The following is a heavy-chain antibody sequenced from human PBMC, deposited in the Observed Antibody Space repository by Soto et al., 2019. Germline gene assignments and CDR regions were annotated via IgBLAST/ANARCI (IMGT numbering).Heavy chain of an antibody. Sequence: SQTLSLTCTVSGGSIRSYYWSWIRQPPGKGLEWIGYSYYSGSTNYNPSLKSRVPISVDTSKNQCSLKLSSLTAADTAVYYCARLVDTAIVLDYWGQGTLVTVSS. CDR3: ARLVDTAIVLDY. CDR2: SYYSGST. V-gene: IGHV4-59*08. J-gene: IGHJ4*02. CDR1: GGSIRSYY. D-gene: IGHD5-18*01.